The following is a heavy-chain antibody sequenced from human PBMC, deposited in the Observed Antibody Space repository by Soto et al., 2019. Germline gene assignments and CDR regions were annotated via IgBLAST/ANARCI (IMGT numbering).Heavy chain of an antibody. D-gene: IGHD3-3*01. CDR2: IIPSFGTT. V-gene: IGHV1-69*05. CDR3: ARMPFGVVIKRDNWFDP. J-gene: IGHJ5*02. Sequence: SVKVSCKASGGTFSSYAISWVRQAPGQGLEWMGGIIPSFGTTNYAQKFQGRVTMTRDTSTSTAYMELSSLRSEDTAVYYCARMPFGVVIKRDNWFDPWGQGTLVTVSS. CDR1: GGTFSSYA.